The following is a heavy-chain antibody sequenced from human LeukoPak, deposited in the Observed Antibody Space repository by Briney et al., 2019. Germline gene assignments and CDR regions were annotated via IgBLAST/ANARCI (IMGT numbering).Heavy chain of an antibody. J-gene: IGHJ6*03. D-gene: IGHD5-18*01. CDR1: EFTFSNYG. V-gene: IGHV3-23*01. CDR3: AKERGTAMVRSYYMDV. Sequence: PGGSLRLSCAASEFTFSNYGMSWVRQAPGKGLEWVSAISGSGDYTYYADSVKGRFTISRDNSKNTLYLQMNSLRAEDTAVYYCAKERGTAMVRSYYMDVWGKGTTVTVSS. CDR2: ISGSGDYT.